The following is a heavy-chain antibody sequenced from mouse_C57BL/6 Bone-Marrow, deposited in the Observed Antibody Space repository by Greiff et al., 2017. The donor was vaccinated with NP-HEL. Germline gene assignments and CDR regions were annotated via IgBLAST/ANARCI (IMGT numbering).Heavy chain of an antibody. CDR1: GYTFTDYY. CDR2: IIPNNGGT. D-gene: IGHD2-2*01. CDR3: ARAPNYVYDGAMDD. V-gene: IGHV1-26*01. J-gene: IGHJ4*01. Sequence: EVQLQQSGPELVKPGASVKISCTASGYTFTDYYMTWVKLSHGQSLEWIGDIIPNNGGTSYNQKFKGQATLTVDKSSVTAYLALRSLTSEDSALYYRARAPNYVYDGAMDDWGQGTSVTVSA.